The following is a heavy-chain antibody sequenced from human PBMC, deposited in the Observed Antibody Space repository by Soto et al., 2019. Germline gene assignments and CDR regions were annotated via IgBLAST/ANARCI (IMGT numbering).Heavy chain of an antibody. D-gene: IGHD6-6*01. J-gene: IGHJ6*02. Sequence: PSQTLSLTCAISGDSVSSNSAAWNWIRQSPSRGLEWLGRTYYRSKWYNDYAVSVKSRITINPDTSKNQFSLQLNSVTPKDTAVYYCARDRYSSSSPYYYYGMDVWGQGTTVTVSS. CDR3: ARDRYSSSSPYYYYGMDV. CDR1: GDSVSSNSAA. V-gene: IGHV6-1*01. CDR2: TYYRSKWYN.